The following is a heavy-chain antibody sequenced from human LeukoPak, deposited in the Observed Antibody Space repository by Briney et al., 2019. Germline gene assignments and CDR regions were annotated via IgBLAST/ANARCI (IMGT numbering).Heavy chain of an antibody. CDR1: RFTFRNYA. CDR3: AKADATIGGAFDT. J-gene: IGHJ3*02. V-gene: IGHV3-23*01. Sequence: PGGSLRLSCAASRFTFRNYAMSWVRQAPGRGLEWLSIISGTADSKYYADSVKGRFTISRDNPRSTLYLEMKSLRAEDTAVYYCAKADATIGGAFDTWGQGKMVIVSS. CDR2: ISGTADSK. D-gene: IGHD3-16*01.